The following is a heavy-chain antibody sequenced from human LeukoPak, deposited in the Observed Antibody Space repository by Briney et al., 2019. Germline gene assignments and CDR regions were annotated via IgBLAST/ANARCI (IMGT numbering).Heavy chain of an antibody. CDR3: ARVGATWYFQH. V-gene: IGHV3-11*06. CDR2: ISSSSSDT. CDR1: GFTFSDYY. J-gene: IGHJ1*01. Sequence: GGSLRLSCAASGFTFSDYYLTWIRQAPGKGLEWVSYISSSSSDTNYADSVRGRFTISRDNANKSLYLQMNSLRDEDTAVYYCARVGATWYFQHWGQGALVTVSS. D-gene: IGHD1-26*01.